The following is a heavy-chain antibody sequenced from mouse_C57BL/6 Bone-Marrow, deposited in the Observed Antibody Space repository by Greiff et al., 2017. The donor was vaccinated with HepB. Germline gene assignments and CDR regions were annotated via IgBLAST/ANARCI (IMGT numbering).Heavy chain of an antibody. J-gene: IGHJ1*03. D-gene: IGHD1-1*01. CDR1: GYTFTSYW. CDR2: IYPGSGST. CDR3: ARGAGSSYGWYFDV. V-gene: IGHV1-55*01. Sequence: QVQLQQSGAELVKPGASVKMSCKASGYTFTSYWITWVKQRPGQGLEWIGDIYPGSGSTNYNEKFKSKATLTVDTSSSTAYMQLSSLTSEDSAVYYCARGAGSSYGWYFDVWGTGTTVTVSS.